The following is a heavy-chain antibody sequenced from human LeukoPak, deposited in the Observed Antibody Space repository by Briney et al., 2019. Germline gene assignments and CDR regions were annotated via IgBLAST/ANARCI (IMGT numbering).Heavy chain of an antibody. J-gene: IGHJ1*01. Sequence: PSETLSLTCTVSGGSISSGSYYWSWIRQPAGKGLEWIGRIYTSGSTNYNPSLKSRVTISVDTSKNQFSLKLSSVTAADTAVYYCARDLEPGILQHWGQGTLVTVSS. V-gene: IGHV4-61*02. D-gene: IGHD1-1*01. CDR2: IYTSGST. CDR1: GGSISSGSYY. CDR3: ARDLEPGILQH.